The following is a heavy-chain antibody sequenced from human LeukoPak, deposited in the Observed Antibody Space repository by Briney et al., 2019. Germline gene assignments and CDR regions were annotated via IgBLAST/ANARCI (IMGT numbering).Heavy chain of an antibody. Sequence: GGSLTLSCAASGFTFSSYGMHWVRQAPGKGLEWVAVISYDGSNKYYADSVKGRSTISRDNSKNTLYLQMNSLRAEDTAVYYCENDRLKYYYGSGLFGMDVWGQGTTVTVSS. V-gene: IGHV3-30*18. CDR1: GFTFSSYG. J-gene: IGHJ6*02. D-gene: IGHD3-10*01. CDR3: ENDRLKYYYGSGLFGMDV. CDR2: ISYDGSNK.